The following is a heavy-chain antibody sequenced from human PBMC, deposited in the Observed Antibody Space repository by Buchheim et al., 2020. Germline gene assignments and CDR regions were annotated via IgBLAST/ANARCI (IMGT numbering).Heavy chain of an antibody. V-gene: IGHV3-33*06. D-gene: IGHD6-13*01. J-gene: IGHJ4*02. Sequence: QVQLVESGGGVVQPGRSLRLSCAASGFTFSSYGMHWVRQAPGKGLEWVAVIWYDGSNKYYADSVKGRFTISRDNSKNTLFLQMNSLRAEDTALYYCAKGSSSWYYPNLDFWGQGTL. CDR3: AKGSSSWYYPNLDF. CDR2: IWYDGSNK. CDR1: GFTFSSYG.